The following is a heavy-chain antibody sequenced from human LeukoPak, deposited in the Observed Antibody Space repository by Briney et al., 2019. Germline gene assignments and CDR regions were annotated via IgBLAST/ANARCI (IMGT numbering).Heavy chain of an antibody. V-gene: IGHV3-53*01. CDR1: GFTFSSYA. Sequence: GGSLRLSCAASGFTFSSYAMSWVRQAPGKGLEWVSLICSGGNTYYADSVKGRFTISRDDSKNTLYLQMNSLRAEDTAVYYCARRYCSGGTCYFFDYWGQGTLVTVSS. J-gene: IGHJ4*02. CDR3: ARRYCSGGTCYFFDY. CDR2: ICSGGNT. D-gene: IGHD2-15*01.